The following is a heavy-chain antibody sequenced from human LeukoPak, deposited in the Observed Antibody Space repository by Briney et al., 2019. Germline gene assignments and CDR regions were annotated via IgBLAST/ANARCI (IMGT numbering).Heavy chain of an antibody. CDR1: GGSISNYY. Sequence: SETLSLTCTVSGGSISNYYWSWIRQPAGKGLEWIGRIFTSGNTDYNPSLKSRVFISIETSKNRFSLTLNSVTAADTAVYYCARDGSIRGYYYGMDVWGQGTTVTVSS. CDR3: ARDGSIRGYYYGMDV. V-gene: IGHV4-4*07. J-gene: IGHJ6*02. D-gene: IGHD1-26*01. CDR2: IFTSGNT.